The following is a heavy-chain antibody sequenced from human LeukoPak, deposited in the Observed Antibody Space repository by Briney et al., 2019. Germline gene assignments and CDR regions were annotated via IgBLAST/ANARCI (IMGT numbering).Heavy chain of an antibody. CDR1: GFTFSSCA. CDR3: VKSRRVGANQRGLFDY. V-gene: IGHV3-23*01. J-gene: IGHJ4*02. D-gene: IGHD1-26*01. Sequence: PGGSLRLSCAASGFTFSSCAMSWVRQAPGKGLEWVSSVSGSGRNTFYPDSVEGRFTISGDNSKNTVYLQMNSLRADDTAVYYCVKSRRVGANQRGLFDYWGQGTLVTVSP. CDR2: VSGSGRNT.